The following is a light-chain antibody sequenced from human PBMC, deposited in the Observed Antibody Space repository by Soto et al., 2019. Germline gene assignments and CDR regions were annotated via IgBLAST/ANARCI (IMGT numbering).Light chain of an antibody. J-gene: IGKJ4*01. Sequence: DIQMTQSPSTLSASVGDRVTITCRASESINYWLAWYQQKPGKAPNLLIYEVSNLQSGVPSRFSGSGSGTEFTLTISSLQPDDFATYYCQQYISHAPGTFAGGTTVEI. CDR3: QQYISHAPGT. CDR2: EVS. CDR1: ESINYW. V-gene: IGKV1-5*03.